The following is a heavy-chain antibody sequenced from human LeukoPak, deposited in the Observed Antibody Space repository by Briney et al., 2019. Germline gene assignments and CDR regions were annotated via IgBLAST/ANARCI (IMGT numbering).Heavy chain of an antibody. CDR3: ARDWFGELTPDYSGMDV. J-gene: IGHJ6*04. Sequence: PGGSLRLSCAASGFTFSSYEMNWVRQAPGKGLEWVSYISSSGSTIYYADSVKGRFTISRDNAKNSLYLQMNSLRAEDTAVYYCARDWFGELTPDYSGMDVWGKGTTVTVSS. D-gene: IGHD3-10*01. V-gene: IGHV3-48*03. CDR1: GFTFSSYE. CDR2: ISSSGSTI.